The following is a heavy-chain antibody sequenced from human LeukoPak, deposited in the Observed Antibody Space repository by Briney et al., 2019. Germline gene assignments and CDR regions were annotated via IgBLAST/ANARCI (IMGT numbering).Heavy chain of an antibody. Sequence: SGGSLRLSCAASGFTFSSYSMNWVRQAPGKGLEWISYIGISSGNTKYADSVKGRFTISADSAKNSLYLQMNSLRVEDTAVYYCARDYRYAFDNWGQGTLVTVSS. D-gene: IGHD5-12*01. CDR3: ARDYRYAFDN. V-gene: IGHV3-48*04. J-gene: IGHJ4*02. CDR2: IGISSGNT. CDR1: GFTFSSYS.